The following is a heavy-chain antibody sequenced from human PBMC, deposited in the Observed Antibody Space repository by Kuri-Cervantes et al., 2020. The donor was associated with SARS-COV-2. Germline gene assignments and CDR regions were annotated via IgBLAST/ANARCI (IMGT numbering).Heavy chain of an antibody. CDR3: ARTYCSSTSCSPGDY. J-gene: IGHJ4*02. Sequence: ASVKVSCKASGYTFTSYAMHWVRQAPGQRLEWMGWINAGNGNTKYSQKFQGRVTITRDTSASTAYMELSSLRSEDTAVNYCARTYCSSTSCSPGDYWGQGTLVTVSS. CDR2: INAGNGNT. D-gene: IGHD2-2*01. CDR1: GYTFTSYA. V-gene: IGHV1-3*01.